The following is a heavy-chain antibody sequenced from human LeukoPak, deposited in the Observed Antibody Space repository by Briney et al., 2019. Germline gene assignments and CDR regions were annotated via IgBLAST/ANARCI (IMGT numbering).Heavy chain of an antibody. CDR3: ARDRARSSSWLDRLDY. CDR1: GFTFSSYA. J-gene: IGHJ4*02. CDR2: ISSNGGST. D-gene: IGHD6-13*01. Sequence: GGSLRLSCAASGFTFSSYAMHWVRQAPGKGLEYVSAISSNGGSTYYANSVKGRFTISRDNSKNTLYLQMGSLRAEDMAVYYCARDRARSSSWLDRLDYWGQGTLVTVSS. V-gene: IGHV3-64*01.